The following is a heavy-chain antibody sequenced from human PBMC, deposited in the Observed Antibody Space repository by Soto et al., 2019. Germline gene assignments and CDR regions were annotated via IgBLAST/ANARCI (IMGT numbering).Heavy chain of an antibody. CDR2: IWYDGSNK. J-gene: IGHJ3*02. CDR3: AREPDYDILTAKGGNDAFDI. V-gene: IGHV3-33*01. D-gene: IGHD3-9*01. Sequence: GGSLRLSCAASGFTFSSYGMHWVRQAPGKGLEWVAVIWYDGSNKYYADSVKGRFTISRDNSKNTLYLQMNSLRAEDTAVYYCAREPDYDILTAKGGNDAFDIWGQGTMVTVSS. CDR1: GFTFSSYG.